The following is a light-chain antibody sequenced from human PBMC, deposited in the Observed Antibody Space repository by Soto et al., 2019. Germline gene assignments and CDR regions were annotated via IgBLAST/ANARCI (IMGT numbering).Light chain of an antibody. Sequence: EIVLTQSPCTLSLSPGERATLSCRASQSVSSRSLAWYQQKPGQAPRLLIYGASSRATGIPDRFSGSGSGTDFTLTISRLEPEDFAVYYCQQRSNWPPSITFGQGTRLE. CDR1: QSVSSRS. CDR2: GAS. CDR3: QQRSNWPPSIT. J-gene: IGKJ5*01. V-gene: IGKV3D-20*02.